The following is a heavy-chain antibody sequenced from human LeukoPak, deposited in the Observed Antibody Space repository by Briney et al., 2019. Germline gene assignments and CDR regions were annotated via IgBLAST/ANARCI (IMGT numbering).Heavy chain of an antibody. CDR1: GFAFGSEA. J-gene: IGHJ4*02. D-gene: IGHD6-13*01. CDR3: TKVRSGSSSWALRVFDY. CDR2: ISPGGGTT. Sequence: GGSLRLSCAVSGFAFGSEAMSWVRQSPARGLEWVASISPGGGTTYYADYVKGRFTISRDNSKSTLYLQMNSLRVEDTAVYYCTKVRSGSSSWALRVFDYWGRGALVTVSS. V-gene: IGHV3-23*01.